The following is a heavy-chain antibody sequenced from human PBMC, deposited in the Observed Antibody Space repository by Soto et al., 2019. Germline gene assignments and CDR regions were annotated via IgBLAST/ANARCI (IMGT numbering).Heavy chain of an antibody. Sequence: EVQLLESGGGLVQPGGSLRLSCAASGFTFSSYAMSWVRQAPGKGLEWVSAISGSGGSTYYADSVKGRFTISRDNSKNTLYLQMNSLRAEDTAVYYCAKDSWAYQLLATYFDYWGQGTLVTVSS. CDR2: ISGSGGST. CDR3: AKDSWAYQLLATYFDY. D-gene: IGHD2-2*01. J-gene: IGHJ4*02. V-gene: IGHV3-23*01. CDR1: GFTFSSYA.